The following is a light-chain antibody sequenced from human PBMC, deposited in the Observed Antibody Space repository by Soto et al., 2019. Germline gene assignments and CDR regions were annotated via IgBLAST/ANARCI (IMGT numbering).Light chain of an antibody. CDR2: DVS. CDR3: SSYTITSTVV. Sequence: QTVVTQPASVSGSPGQSITISCTGTSSDIAVYSYVSWFQQHPGKAPKLIIYDVSNRPSGVSSRFSGSKSGNTASLTISGLQAEDESDYYCSSYTITSTVVFGGGTKLTVL. CDR1: SSDIAVYSY. V-gene: IGLV2-14*01. J-gene: IGLJ2*01.